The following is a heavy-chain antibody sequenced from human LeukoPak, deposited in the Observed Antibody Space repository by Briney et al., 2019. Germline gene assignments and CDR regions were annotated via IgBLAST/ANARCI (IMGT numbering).Heavy chain of an antibody. V-gene: IGHV1-46*01. D-gene: IGHD2-15*01. Sequence: ASGTVSCKASGYTFTSYYMHWVRQAPGQGLEWMGIINTSGGSRSYAQKFQGRVTMTRDTSTSTVYMELSSLRSEDTAVYYCARDRGYCSGGSCGRSKRYFQHWGQGTLVTVSS. CDR3: ARDRGYCSGGSCGRSKRYFQH. CDR2: INTSGGSR. CDR1: GYTFTSYY. J-gene: IGHJ1*01.